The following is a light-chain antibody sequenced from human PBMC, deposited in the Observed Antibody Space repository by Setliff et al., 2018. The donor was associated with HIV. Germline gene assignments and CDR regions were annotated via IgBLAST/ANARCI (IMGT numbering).Light chain of an antibody. CDR1: DSNIGKNF. CDR3: ASGDNWLSAWV. V-gene: IGLV1-51*01. J-gene: IGLJ2*01. Sequence: QSVLTQPPSVSAAPGQNVTISCSGRDSNIGKNFVSWYQHFPGTAPKLLIYDNNQRSSGIPDRFSATKSGTSATLDITGLQAGYEAVYYCASGDNWLSAWVFGGGTKVTVL. CDR2: DNN.